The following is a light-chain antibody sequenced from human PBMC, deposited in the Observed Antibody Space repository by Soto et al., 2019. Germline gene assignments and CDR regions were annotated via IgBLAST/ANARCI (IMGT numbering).Light chain of an antibody. CDR3: QNWGTGIQV. Sequence: QLVLTQPPSASASLGASVKLTCTLSSGHSSYAIAWHQQQPEKGPRYLMKLNSDGSHNKGDGIPDRFSGSSSGTERYLTISSLQSEDEADYYCQNWGTGIQVFGGGTTVTVL. J-gene: IGLJ2*01. CDR2: LNSDGSH. V-gene: IGLV4-69*02. CDR1: SGHSSYA.